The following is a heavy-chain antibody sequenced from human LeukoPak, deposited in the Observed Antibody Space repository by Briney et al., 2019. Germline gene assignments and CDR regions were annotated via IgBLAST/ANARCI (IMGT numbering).Heavy chain of an antibody. CDR3: ARGSVQLWLRDTYYYMDV. J-gene: IGHJ6*03. Sequence: RPGESLRLSCAASGFTFDDYAMSWVRQVPGRGLEWVSGINWNGRITEYADSVKDRFTISRQNTKNSLYLYMNNLGGEDTALYFCARGSVQLWLRDTYYYMDVWGKGTTVTVSS. CDR2: INWNGRIT. V-gene: IGHV3-20*04. D-gene: IGHD5-18*01. CDR1: GFTFDDYA.